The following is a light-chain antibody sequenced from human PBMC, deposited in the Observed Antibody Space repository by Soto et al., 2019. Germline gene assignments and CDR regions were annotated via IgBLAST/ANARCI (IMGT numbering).Light chain of an antibody. CDR1: SSDVGGYNY. CDR3: SSYAGSNNLV. CDR2: EVT. J-gene: IGLJ2*01. V-gene: IGLV2-8*01. Sequence: QSVLTQPPSASGSPGQSVTISCTGTSSDVGGYNYVSWYQQHPGKAPKLMIYEVTKRPSGVPDRFSGSKSGNTASLTVSGLQAEDEVDYYCSSYAGSNNLVFGGGTKLTV.